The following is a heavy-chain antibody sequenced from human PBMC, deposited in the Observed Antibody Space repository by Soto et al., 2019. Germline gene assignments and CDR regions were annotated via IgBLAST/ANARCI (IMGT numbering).Heavy chain of an antibody. V-gene: IGHV4-39*01. D-gene: IGHD2-2*01. CDR1: GGSISSSSYS. CDR2: IHYTGST. J-gene: IGHJ4*02. CDR3: ARLVSSTVYFDY. Sequence: TLSLTCTISGGSISSSSYSWGWVRQPPGKGLEWIGNIHYTGSTYFNPSLKSRVTISVDMARNQFSLKLTSVTAADTAVYYCARLVSSTVYFDYWGQGTRVTVSS.